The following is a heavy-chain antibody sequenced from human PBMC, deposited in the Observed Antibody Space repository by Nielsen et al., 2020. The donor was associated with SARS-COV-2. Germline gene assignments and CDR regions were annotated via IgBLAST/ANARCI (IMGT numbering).Heavy chain of an antibody. V-gene: IGHV3-7*03. Sequence: GESLKISCAASGFTFSSYWMSWVRQAPGKGLEWVANIKQDGSEKYYVDSVKGRFTISRDNAKNSLYLQMNSLRAEDTAVYYCAREGPYYFDYWGQGTLVTVSS. CDR2: IKQDGSEK. J-gene: IGHJ4*02. CDR3: AREGPYYFDY. CDR1: GFTFSSYW.